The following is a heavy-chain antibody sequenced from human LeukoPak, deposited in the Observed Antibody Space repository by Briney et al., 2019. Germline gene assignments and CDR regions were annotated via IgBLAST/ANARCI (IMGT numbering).Heavy chain of an antibody. D-gene: IGHD3-3*01. J-gene: IGHJ6*02. CDR1: GGSISSYY. CDR2: IYYSGGT. CDR3: ARDSLPLYYDFWSGYYTAYYYYGMDV. V-gene: IGHV4-59*01. Sequence: SETLSLTCTVSGGSISSYYWSWIRQPPGKGLEWIGYIYYSGGTNYNPSLKSRVTISVDTSKNQFSLKLSSVTAADTAVYYCARDSLPLYYDFWSGYYTAYYYYGMDVWGQGTTVTVSS.